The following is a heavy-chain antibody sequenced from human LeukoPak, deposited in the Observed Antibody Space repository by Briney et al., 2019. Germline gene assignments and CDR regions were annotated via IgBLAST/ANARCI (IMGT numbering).Heavy chain of an antibody. D-gene: IGHD5-12*01. J-gene: IGHJ4*02. CDR3: ARGTLAWNFDY. CDR1: GGSISSYY. CDR2: IYYSGST. V-gene: IGHV4-59*01. Sequence: SETLSLTCTVSGGSISSYYWSWIRQPPGKGLEWIGYIYYSGSTNYNPSLKSRVTISVDTSKNQFSLMLSSVTAADTAVYYCARGTLAWNFDYWGQGTLVTVSS.